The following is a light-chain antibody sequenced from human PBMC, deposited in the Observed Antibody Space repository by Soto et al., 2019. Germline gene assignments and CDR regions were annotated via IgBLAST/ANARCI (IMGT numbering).Light chain of an antibody. V-gene: IGKV1-8*01. J-gene: IGKJ4*01. CDR1: QGISSY. CDR2: AAS. CDR3: QQYYSYPPT. Sequence: AIRMTQSPSSLSASTGDRVTITCRASQGISSYLAWYQQKPGKAPKLLIYAASTLQSGVPSRFSGSGSGTDFTLTISFLQSEDFATYYCQQYYSYPPTFGGGTKVEIK.